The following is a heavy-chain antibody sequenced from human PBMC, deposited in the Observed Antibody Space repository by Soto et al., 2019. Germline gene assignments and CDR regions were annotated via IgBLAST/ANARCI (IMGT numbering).Heavy chain of an antibody. J-gene: IGHJ2*01. Sequence: GASVKVSCKASGGTFSSYAISWVRQAPGQGLEWMGGIIPIFGTANYAQKFQGRVTITADESTSTAYMELSSLRSEDTAVYYCARGREHIVVVTAHIPHWYFDLWGRGTLVTVSS. D-gene: IGHD2-21*02. CDR3: ARGREHIVVVTAHIPHWYFDL. CDR1: GGTFSSYA. CDR2: IIPIFGTA. V-gene: IGHV1-69*13.